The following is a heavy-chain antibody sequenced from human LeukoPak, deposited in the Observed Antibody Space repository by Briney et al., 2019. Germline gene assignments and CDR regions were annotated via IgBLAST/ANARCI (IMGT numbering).Heavy chain of an antibody. CDR1: GYTFTRYY. CDR3: ARGGSRLRQLVLFNGDWFDP. Sequence: ASVKVSCKASGYTFTRYYMRWVRQAPRQGLEWMGWINPNSGGTNYAQKFQGRVTMTRDTSISTAYMELSRLRSDDTAVYYCARGGSRLRQLVLFNGDWFDPWGQGTLVTVSS. V-gene: IGHV1-2*02. J-gene: IGHJ5*02. CDR2: INPNSGGT. D-gene: IGHD6-13*01.